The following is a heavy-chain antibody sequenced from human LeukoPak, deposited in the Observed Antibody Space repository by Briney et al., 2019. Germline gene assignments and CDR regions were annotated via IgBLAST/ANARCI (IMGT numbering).Heavy chain of an antibody. CDR1: GFTFSSYW. V-gene: IGHV3-7*01. CDR3: ARGGGIAAAAYFDY. CDR2: IKQDGSEK. Sequence: GGSLRLSYADSGFTFSSYWMSWVRQAPGKGLEWVLNIKQDGSEKYYVDSVKGRFTISRDNAKNSLYLQMNSLRAEDTAVYYCARGGGIAAAAYFDYWGQGTLVTVSS. D-gene: IGHD6-13*01. J-gene: IGHJ4*02.